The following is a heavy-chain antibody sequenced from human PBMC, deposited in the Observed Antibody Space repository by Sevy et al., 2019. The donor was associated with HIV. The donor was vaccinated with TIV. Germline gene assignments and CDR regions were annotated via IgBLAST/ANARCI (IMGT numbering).Heavy chain of an antibody. CDR1: GFSFSSYG. V-gene: IGHV3-30*02. CDR2: IQYDGSNK. J-gene: IGHJ4*02. Sequence: GGSLRLSCAASGFSFSSYGMHWDRQAPGKGLEWMSYIQYDGSNKDYAYSVKGRFTISRDNSKNTLYLQMNSLRVEDTAVFYCVKEGGGEGGDHWGQGTLVTVSS. D-gene: IGHD2-21*01. CDR3: VKEGGGEGGDH.